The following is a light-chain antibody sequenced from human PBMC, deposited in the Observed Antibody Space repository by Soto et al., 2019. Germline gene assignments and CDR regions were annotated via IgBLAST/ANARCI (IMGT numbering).Light chain of an antibody. V-gene: IGKV3-20*01. CDR1: QSISSTY. Sequence: EIVLPQSPGSLSLSPGERATLSCRASQSISSTYIAWYQQKRGQAPRLLIFGASSRATGIPDRFSGSGSGTDFSLTISRLEPEDSAVYFCQQYVRSPYTFGPGTKVDIK. CDR3: QQYVRSPYT. CDR2: GAS. J-gene: IGKJ3*01.